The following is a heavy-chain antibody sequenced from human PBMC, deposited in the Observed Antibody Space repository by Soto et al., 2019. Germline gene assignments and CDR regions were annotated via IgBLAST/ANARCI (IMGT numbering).Heavy chain of an antibody. CDR3: ARRREGYYYGLDV. CDR1: RFTFSSYW. J-gene: IGHJ6*02. CDR2: INSDGSST. V-gene: IGHV3-74*01. D-gene: IGHD1-26*01. Sequence: PGGSLRLSCAASRFTFSSYWMYRVRQAPGKGLVWVSRINSDGSSTRYADSVKGRFSISRDNSKSTLYLQMNTLRAEDTAVYYCARRREGYYYGLDVWGQGTTVTVSS.